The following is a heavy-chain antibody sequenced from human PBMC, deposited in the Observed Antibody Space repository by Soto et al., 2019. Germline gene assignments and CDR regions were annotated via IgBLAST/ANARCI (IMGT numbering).Heavy chain of an antibody. CDR1: GDSISNLDYF. D-gene: IGHD7-27*01. CDR3: ARGRYCLTGRCFPNWFDS. J-gene: IGHJ5*01. CDR2: IYKSATT. Sequence: SETLSLTCSVSGDSISNLDYFWAWIRQPPGQALEYIGYIYKSATTYYNPSFERRVAISVDTSKSQFSLNVTSVTAADTAVYFCARGRYCLTGRCFPNWFDSWGQVALVTGSS. V-gene: IGHV4-30-4*01.